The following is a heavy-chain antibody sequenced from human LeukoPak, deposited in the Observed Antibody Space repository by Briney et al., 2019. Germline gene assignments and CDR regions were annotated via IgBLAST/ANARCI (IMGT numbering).Heavy chain of an antibody. V-gene: IGHV3-9*01. CDR3: AKTPAPNYGDYLGTFDI. D-gene: IGHD4-17*01. CDR2: ISWNSGSI. CDR1: GFSFDDYA. J-gene: IGHJ3*02. Sequence: GGSLRLSCAASGFSFDDYAMHWVRQAPGKGLEWVSAISWNSGSIGYADFVKGRFTISRDNAKNSVYLQMNSLRAEDTALYYCAKTPAPNYGDYLGTFDIWGQGTMVTVSS.